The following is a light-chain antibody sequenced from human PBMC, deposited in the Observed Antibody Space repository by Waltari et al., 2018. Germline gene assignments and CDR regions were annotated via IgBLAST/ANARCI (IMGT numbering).Light chain of an antibody. CDR3: QQYGSSPYT. CDR2: GAS. CDR1: QSVSSSY. Sequence: EIVLTQSPATLSLSPGERATLSCRASQSVSSSYLAWYQQKPGQAPRLLIYGASSRTTGIPDRFSGSGSGTDFTLTISRLEPEDFAVYYCQQYGSSPYTFGRGTKLEIK. J-gene: IGKJ2*01. V-gene: IGKV3-20*01.